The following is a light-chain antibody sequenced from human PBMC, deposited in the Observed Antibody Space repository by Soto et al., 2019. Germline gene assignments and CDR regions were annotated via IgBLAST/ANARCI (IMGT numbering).Light chain of an antibody. CDR1: QSFSVY. J-gene: IGKJ2*01. V-gene: IGKV3-11*01. CDR3: QQRNDWPPGYT. CDR2: DTS. Sequence: EIVLTQSPATLSLSPGETATLSCRASQSFSVYLAWYQQKPGQAPRLLIYDTSNRATGIPARFSGSGSGTDFTLTISSLEPEDFAIYYCQQRNDWPPGYTFGQGTKLEIK.